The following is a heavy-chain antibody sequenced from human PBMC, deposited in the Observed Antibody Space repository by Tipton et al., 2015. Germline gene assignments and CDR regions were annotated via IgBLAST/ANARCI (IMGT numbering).Heavy chain of an antibody. CDR1: GGSISSSSYY. D-gene: IGHD4-23*01. J-gene: IGHJ4*02. CDR2: ISGSGDST. CDR3: ATWANYGGNSGRDDF. V-gene: IGHV3-23*01. Sequence: SLRLSCTVTGGSISSSSYYWGWIRQPPGKGLEWVSGISGSGDSTYYADSVKGRFAISRDNSKNTLYLQMNSLRAEDTAVYYCATWANYGGNSGRDDFWGQGTLVTVSS.